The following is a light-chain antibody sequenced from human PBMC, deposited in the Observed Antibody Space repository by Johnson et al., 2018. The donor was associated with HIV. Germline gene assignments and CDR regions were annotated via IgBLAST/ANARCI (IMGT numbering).Light chain of an antibody. CDR2: DNN. V-gene: IGLV1-51*01. J-gene: IGLJ1*01. CDR1: SSNIGNNY. Sequence: QSVLTQPPSVSAAPGQKVTISCSGSSSNIGNNYVSWYQQLPGTAPKLLIYDNNQRPSGIPDRFSGSKSGTSATLGITGLKTGEEADYYCGTWDSSLSACYVFGTGTKVSV. CDR3: GTWDSSLSACYV.